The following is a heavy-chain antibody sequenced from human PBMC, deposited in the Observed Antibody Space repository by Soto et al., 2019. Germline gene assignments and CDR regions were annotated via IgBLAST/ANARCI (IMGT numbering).Heavy chain of an antibody. CDR1: GGTFSSYA. V-gene: IGHV1-69*13. CDR2: IIPIFGTA. Sequence: ASVKVSCKASGGTFSSYAISWVRQAPGQGLEWMGGIIPIFGTANYAQKFQGRVTITADESTSTAYMELSSLRSEDTAVYYCARDSPHHVDTAMVTPYGMDVWGQGTTVTVYS. CDR3: ARDSPHHVDTAMVTPYGMDV. J-gene: IGHJ6*02. D-gene: IGHD5-18*01.